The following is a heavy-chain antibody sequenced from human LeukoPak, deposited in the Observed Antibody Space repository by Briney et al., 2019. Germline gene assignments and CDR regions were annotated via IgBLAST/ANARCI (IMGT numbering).Heavy chain of an antibody. Sequence: PGRSLRLSCAASGFTFSTYFMHWVRQAPGKGLEWVADIASDGSHTFYVESVKGRFTISRDNSKNTVYLQMNSLRAEDTAVYFCARERQDTILHSGAFDIWGQGTMVTVSS. CDR2: IASDGSHT. V-gene: IGHV3-30-3*01. D-gene: IGHD2-21*01. CDR1: GFTFSTYF. CDR3: ARERQDTILHSGAFDI. J-gene: IGHJ3*02.